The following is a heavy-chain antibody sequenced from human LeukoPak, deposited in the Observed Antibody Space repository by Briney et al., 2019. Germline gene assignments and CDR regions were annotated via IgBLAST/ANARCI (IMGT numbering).Heavy chain of an antibody. D-gene: IGHD3-22*01. Sequence: SETLSLTCAVYGGSFSGYCWSWIRHPPGKGLEWIWEINHSGSTNYNPSLTSRVTISVDTPKNQFSLKLSSATAADTAVYYCASTRRNRNYSDSSAWGQGTLVTVSS. J-gene: IGHJ5*02. CDR1: GGSFSGYC. V-gene: IGHV4-34*01. CDR3: ASTRRNRNYSDSSA. CDR2: INHSGST.